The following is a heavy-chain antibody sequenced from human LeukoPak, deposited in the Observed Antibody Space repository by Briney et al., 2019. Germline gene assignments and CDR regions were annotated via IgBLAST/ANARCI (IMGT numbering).Heavy chain of an antibody. D-gene: IGHD3-10*01. V-gene: IGHV3-7*03. Sequence: GGSLRLSCVASGFMFSNYWMSWVRQVPGKGPEWVADIKKDGGDKYYVGSVKGRYTISRDNAKNSLYLQMNNLRAEDTAVYYCARDSLIQYGSGSYWGFDYWGQGILVTVSS. J-gene: IGHJ4*02. CDR3: ARDSLIQYGSGSYWGFDY. CDR2: IKKDGGDK. CDR1: GFMFSNYW.